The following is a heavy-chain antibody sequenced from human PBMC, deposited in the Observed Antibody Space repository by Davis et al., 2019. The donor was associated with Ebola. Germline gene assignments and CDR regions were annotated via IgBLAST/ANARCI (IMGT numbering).Heavy chain of an antibody. V-gene: IGHV3-23*01. J-gene: IGHJ4*02. CDR2: ISANGDST. CDR1: GYPFSNHV. CDR3: AKGGTWGSWYKAN. Sequence: GESLKISCAASGYPFSNHVMSWVRQAPGKGLEWVSLISANGDSTYYADSVKGRFTISRDNSKNTVYLQMNSLRAEDTAVYYCAKGGTWGSWYKANWGQGALVTVSS. D-gene: IGHD3-16*01.